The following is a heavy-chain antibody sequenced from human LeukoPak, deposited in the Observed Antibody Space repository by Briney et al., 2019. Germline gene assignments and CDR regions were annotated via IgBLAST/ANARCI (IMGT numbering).Heavy chain of an antibody. CDR2: ISYDGSNK. D-gene: IGHD3-9*01. CDR1: GFTFSSYA. Sequence: PGGSLRLSCAASGFTFSSYAMHWVRQAPGKGLEWVAVISYDGSNKYYADSVKGRFTISRDNSKNTLYLQMNSLRAEDTAVYYCAKGGLGITISFWEPFDYWGQGTLVTVSS. CDR3: AKGGLGITISFWEPFDY. J-gene: IGHJ4*02. V-gene: IGHV3-30*04.